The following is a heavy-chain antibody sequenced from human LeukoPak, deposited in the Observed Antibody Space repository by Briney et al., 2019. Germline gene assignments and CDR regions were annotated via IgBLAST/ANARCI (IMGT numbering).Heavy chain of an antibody. Sequence: SETLSLTCSVSGVSISSGTYYWSWIRQPAGKGLEWIGHIYVGGSTKYKSSLKSRVTISVDTSKNQFSLKLSSVTAADTAVYYCARYDVWGTYRAFDYWGQGTLVTVSS. CDR2: IYVGGST. J-gene: IGHJ4*02. V-gene: IGHV4-61*09. D-gene: IGHD3-16*02. CDR3: ARYDVWGTYRAFDY. CDR1: GVSISSGTYY.